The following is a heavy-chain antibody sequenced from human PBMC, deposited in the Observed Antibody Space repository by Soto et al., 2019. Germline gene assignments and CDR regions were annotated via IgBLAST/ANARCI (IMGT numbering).Heavy chain of an antibody. Sequence: PGGSLRLSCAASGFTFSDYYMSWIRQAPGKGLEWVSYISSSGSTIYYADSVKGRFTISRDNAKNTLYLQMNSLRAEDTAVYYCARDRVPQDDDFWSGYPFGLDVWGQGTTVTVSS. V-gene: IGHV3-11*01. J-gene: IGHJ6*02. CDR3: ARDRVPQDDDFWSGYPFGLDV. CDR2: ISSSGSTI. CDR1: GFTFSDYY. D-gene: IGHD3-3*01.